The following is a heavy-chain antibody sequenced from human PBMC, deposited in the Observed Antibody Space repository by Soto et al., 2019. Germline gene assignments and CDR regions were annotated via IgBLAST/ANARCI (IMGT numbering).Heavy chain of an antibody. V-gene: IGHV3-30*03. CDR2: ISNDAINK. D-gene: IGHD3-16*01. CDR1: GFTFSSYS. CDR3: ATELELRRYFDY. J-gene: IGHJ4*02. Sequence: WSLRLSCAASGFTFSSYSMHWVRQAPGKGLEWVAVISNDAINKYYADSVKGRFTISRDNSKNTLYLQMNSLRAEDTAVYYCATELELRRYFDYWGQGSLVTVYS.